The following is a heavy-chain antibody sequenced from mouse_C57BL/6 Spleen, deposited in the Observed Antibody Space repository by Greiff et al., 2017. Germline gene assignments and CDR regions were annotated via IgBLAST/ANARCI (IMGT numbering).Heavy chain of an antibody. CDR3: ARGPTTVDWFAY. CDR1: GYTFTSYW. CDR2: IYPGSGST. V-gene: IGHV1-55*01. J-gene: IGHJ3*01. Sequence: QVQLQQPGAELVKPGASVKMSCKASGYTFTSYWITWVKQRPGQGLEWIGDIYPGSGSTNYNEKFKSKATLTVDTSSSTAYMQLSSLTSEDSAVYYCARGPTTVDWFAYWGQGTLVTVSA. D-gene: IGHD1-1*01.